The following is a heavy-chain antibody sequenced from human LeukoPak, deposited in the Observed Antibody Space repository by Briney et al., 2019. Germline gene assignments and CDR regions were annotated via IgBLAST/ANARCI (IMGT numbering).Heavy chain of an antibody. CDR2: ISYDGSNK. V-gene: IGHV3-30*18. CDR3: ANYGDYYYFYY. CDR1: GFTLRSSG. D-gene: IGHD4-17*01. J-gene: IGHJ4*02. Sequence: RGAPGSSCAAPGFTLRSSGPHLGRPGPRKGVDRVAVISYDGSNKYSADSVKGRFTISRDNSKNTLYLQMNSLRAEDTAVYYCANYGDYYYFYYWGQGTLVTVSS.